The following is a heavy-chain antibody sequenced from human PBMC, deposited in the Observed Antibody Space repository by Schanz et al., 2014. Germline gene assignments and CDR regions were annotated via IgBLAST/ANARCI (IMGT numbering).Heavy chain of an antibody. CDR3: AKGRFGELSAFDI. CDR1: GFTFDKYA. V-gene: IGHV3-9*01. Sequence: EVQLVESGGGLVQPGKSLRLSCAASGFTFDKYAMHWVRQAPGKGLEWVARINSVGSNTDYADSVKGRFTISRDNSKNSLYLEMNSLRAEDSAVYYCAKGRFGELSAFDIWGQGTMVTVSS. D-gene: IGHD3-10*01. CDR2: INSVGSNT. J-gene: IGHJ3*02.